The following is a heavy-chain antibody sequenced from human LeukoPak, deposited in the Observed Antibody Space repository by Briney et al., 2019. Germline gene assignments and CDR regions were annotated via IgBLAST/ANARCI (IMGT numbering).Heavy chain of an antibody. CDR1: GYTFTGYF. Sequence: ASVKVSCKASGYTFTGYFIHWVRQAPGQGLEWMGWIGPKSGDTSYSQKFQGRVTVTRDTSISTAYMELSRLRSDDTAVYYCGRYLLGKAFEICGQGTMVTVSS. J-gene: IGHJ3*02. CDR2: IGPKSGDT. CDR3: GRYLLGKAFEI. D-gene: IGHD7-27*01. V-gene: IGHV1-2*02.